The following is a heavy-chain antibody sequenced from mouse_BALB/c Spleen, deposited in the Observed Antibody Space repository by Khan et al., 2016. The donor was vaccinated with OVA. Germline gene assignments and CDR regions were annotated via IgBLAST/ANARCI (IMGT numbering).Heavy chain of an antibody. CDR3: ARGNWAWFDY. Sequence: EVELVESGGGLVQPGGSRKLSCAASGFTFSSVGMRWVSRAPEEGLEWVAYIRSDSYNIYYADTVKGRFPISRDNPRKTLFLQLTSLGSEDTAMYYCARGNWAWFDYWGQGTLVTVSA. CDR1: GFTFSSVG. V-gene: IGHV5-17*02. D-gene: IGHD4-1*01. CDR2: IRSDSYNI. J-gene: IGHJ3*01.